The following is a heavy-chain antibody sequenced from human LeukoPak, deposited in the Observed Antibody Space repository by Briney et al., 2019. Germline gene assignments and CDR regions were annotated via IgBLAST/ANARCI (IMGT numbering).Heavy chain of an antibody. V-gene: IGHV3-33*01. D-gene: IGHD5-18*01. J-gene: IGHJ4*02. CDR3: ARGVDTAMGDFDY. CDR2: IWYDGSNK. Sequence: GGSLRLSCAASGFTFSSYGMHWVRQAPGKGLEWVAVIWYDGSNKYYADSVKGRFTISRDNSKNTLYLQMNSLRAEDTAVYYCARGVDTAMGDFDYWGQGTLVTVSS. CDR1: GFTFSSYG.